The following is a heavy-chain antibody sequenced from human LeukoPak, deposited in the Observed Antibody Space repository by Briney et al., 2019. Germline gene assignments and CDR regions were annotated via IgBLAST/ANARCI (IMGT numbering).Heavy chain of an antibody. D-gene: IGHD1-26*01. CDR2: ITSSNNYI. J-gene: IGHJ2*01. CDR1: GFTFSTYS. CDR3: VTTWGAHYWYFDL. V-gene: IGHV3-21*01. Sequence: GRSLRLSCAASGFTFSTYSMNWVRQAPEKGLEWVSSITSSNNYIYYADSMKGRFTISRDNAKNSLYLQMNSLRAEDTAVYYCVTTWGAHYWYFDLWGRGALVTVSS.